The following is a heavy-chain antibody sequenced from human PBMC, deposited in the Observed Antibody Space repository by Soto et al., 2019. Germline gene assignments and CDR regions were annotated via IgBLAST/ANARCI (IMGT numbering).Heavy chain of an antibody. V-gene: IGHV1-69*12. CDR2: ISPIFGTA. CDR3: ARVRGGAAAGTMEGGWFDP. CDR1: GGTFSSYA. Sequence: QVQLVQSGAEVKKPGSSVKVSCKASGGTFSSYAISWVRQAPGQGLEWMGGISPIFGTANYAQKFQGRVTITADESTSTAYMELSSLRSEDTAVYYCARVRGGAAAGTMEGGWFDPWGQGSLVSVSS. D-gene: IGHD6-13*01. J-gene: IGHJ5*02.